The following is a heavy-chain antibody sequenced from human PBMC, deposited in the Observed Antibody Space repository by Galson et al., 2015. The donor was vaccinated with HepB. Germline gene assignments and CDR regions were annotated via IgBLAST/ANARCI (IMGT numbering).Heavy chain of an antibody. Sequence: SLRLSCAASGFTFSEFYMSWIRQAPGKGPEWVSDISSDGVRKNYADSVKGRFTISRDNAKKSLSLQMNSLRVEDTGVYYCARSAGWFDPWGQGILVTVSS. CDR3: ARSAGWFDP. CDR2: ISSDGVRK. CDR1: GFTFSEFY. J-gene: IGHJ5*02. D-gene: IGHD3-10*01. V-gene: IGHV3-11*01.